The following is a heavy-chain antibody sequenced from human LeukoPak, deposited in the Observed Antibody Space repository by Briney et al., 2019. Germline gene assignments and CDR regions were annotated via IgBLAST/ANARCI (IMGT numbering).Heavy chain of an antibody. Sequence: SQTLSLTCAVSGGSISSGGYSWSWIRQPPGKGLEWIGYIYHSGSTYYNPSLKSRVTISVDRSKNQFSLKLSSVTAADTAVYYCARDSGSYRWDYWGQGTLVTVSS. J-gene: IGHJ4*02. CDR1: GGSISSGGYS. V-gene: IGHV4-30-2*01. CDR2: IYHSGST. D-gene: IGHD1-26*01. CDR3: ARDSGSYRWDY.